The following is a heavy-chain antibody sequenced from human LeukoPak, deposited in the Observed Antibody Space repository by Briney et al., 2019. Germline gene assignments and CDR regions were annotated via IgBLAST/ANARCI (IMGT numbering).Heavy chain of an antibody. V-gene: IGHV4-61*02. Sequence: SETLSLTCTVSGGSISGAYIYWSWIRQSAGKGLEWIGRIYNSGSTNYNPSLKSRVTISVDTSKNQFSLKLSSATAADTAVYYCARDPSGWYDYWGQGTLVTVSS. CDR3: ARDPSGWYDY. CDR2: IYNSGST. J-gene: IGHJ4*02. CDR1: GGSISGAYIY. D-gene: IGHD6-19*01.